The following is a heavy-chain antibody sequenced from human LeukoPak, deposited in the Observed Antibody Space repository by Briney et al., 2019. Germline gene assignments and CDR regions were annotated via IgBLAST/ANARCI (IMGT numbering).Heavy chain of an antibody. D-gene: IGHD1-26*01. CDR3: ARDPYGSPY. CDR2: VYYSGST. CDR1: GGSISSYY. V-gene: IGHV4-59*01. J-gene: IGHJ4*02. Sequence: PSETLSLTCTVSGGSISSYYWSWIRQPPGKGLEWIGYVYYSGSTNYNPSLKSRVTISVDTFKNQFSLKLSSVTAADTAVYYCARDPYGSPYWGQGTLVTVSS.